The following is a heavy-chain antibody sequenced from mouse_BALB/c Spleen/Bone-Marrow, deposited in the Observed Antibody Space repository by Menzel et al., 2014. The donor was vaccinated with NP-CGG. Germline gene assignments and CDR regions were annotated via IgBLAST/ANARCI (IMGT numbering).Heavy chain of an antibody. J-gene: IGHJ3*01. CDR1: GFPFSSYT. V-gene: IGHV5-12-2*01. D-gene: IGHD4-1*01. CDR3: ATLTGTSY. Sequence: EVQLQQSGGGLVQPGGSLKLSCAASGFPFSSYTMSWVRQTPEERLEWVAFITNGGGSTYYPDTLKGRFTISRDDAKNTLYLQMSSLKSEDTAMYYCATLTGTSYWGQGTLVTVSA. CDR2: ITNGGGST.